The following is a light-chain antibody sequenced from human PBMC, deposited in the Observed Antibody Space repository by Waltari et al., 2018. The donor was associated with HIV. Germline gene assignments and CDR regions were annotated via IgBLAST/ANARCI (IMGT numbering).Light chain of an antibody. J-gene: IGLJ2*01. CDR1: TSDIAGYHY. V-gene: IGLV2-14*03. CDR3: SSYTTTGTYVV. Sequence: QSALAQPASVSGSLGQSIAIPCTGSTSDIAGYHYVSCYQQHAGDSPKLLIYDVSQRPSGVSDRFSGSRSGNTASLTISRLQTDDEADYFCSSYTTTGTYVVFGGGTKVSVL. CDR2: DVS.